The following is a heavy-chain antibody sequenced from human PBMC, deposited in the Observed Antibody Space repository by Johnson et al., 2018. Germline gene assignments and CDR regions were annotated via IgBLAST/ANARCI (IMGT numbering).Heavy chain of an antibody. Sequence: VQLVESGGGLVKPGGSLRLSCAASGFTFSDYYMTWIRQPPGKGLEWVSYISRYGSTIDYADSVKGRFTISRDDAKNSLYLQMNSLRAEGTAVYYCARASGSSGHVPDVFVLWGQGTMVTFSA. V-gene: IGHV3-11*04. J-gene: IGHJ3*01. CDR3: ARASGSSGHVPDVFVL. CDR1: GFTFSDYY. CDR2: ISRYGSTI. D-gene: IGHD3-10*01.